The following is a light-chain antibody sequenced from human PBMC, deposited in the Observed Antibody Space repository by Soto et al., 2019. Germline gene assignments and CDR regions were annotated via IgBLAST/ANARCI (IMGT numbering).Light chain of an antibody. V-gene: IGKV1-5*03. CDR3: QQYNRYSYT. J-gene: IGKJ2*01. CDR2: KAS. Sequence: DIPMTQSPSTLSASVGDRVTISCRASESISTYLAWYQQKPGKAPNLLIYKASSLQSGVPSRFTGSGSGTEFTLTISGLQPDDFATYYCQQYNRYSYTFGQGTKLEIK. CDR1: ESISTY.